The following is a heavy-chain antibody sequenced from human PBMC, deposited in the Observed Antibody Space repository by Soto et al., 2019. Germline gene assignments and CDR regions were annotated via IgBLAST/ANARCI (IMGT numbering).Heavy chain of an antibody. J-gene: IGHJ6*02. CDR3: ARDTGTTDFLGYYYYGMDV. V-gene: IGHV3-33*01. Sequence: GGSLRLSCAASGFTFSSYGMHWVRQAPGKGLEWVAVIWYDGSNKYYADSVKGRFTISRDNSKNTLYLQMNSLRAEDTAVYYCARDTGTTDFLGYYYYGMDVWGQGTTVTVSS. CDR1: GFTFSSYG. D-gene: IGHD1-1*01. CDR2: IWYDGSNK.